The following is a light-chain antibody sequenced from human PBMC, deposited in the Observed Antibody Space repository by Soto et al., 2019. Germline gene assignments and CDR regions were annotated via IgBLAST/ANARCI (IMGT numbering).Light chain of an antibody. J-gene: IGKJ4*01. Sequence: EVVMMHSPATLSVSPGEGATLSCRASQGIGDTLAWYQHKPVQTPILLIYDTSTTATGAPPTISASRSGTEFTPTLSSLQSEDFAVYSCQSYNDWTITFGGGTKV. CDR3: QSYNDWTIT. CDR2: DTS. CDR1: QGIGDT. V-gene: IGKV3-15*01.